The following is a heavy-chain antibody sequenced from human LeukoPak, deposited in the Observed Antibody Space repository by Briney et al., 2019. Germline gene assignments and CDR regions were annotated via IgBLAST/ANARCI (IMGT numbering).Heavy chain of an antibody. CDR3: ARVSSGATTVDY. Sequence: SETLSLTCAASGGSISSSNWWSWVRQPPGKGLEWIGEIYHSGSTNYNPSLKSRVTISVDKSKNQFSLKLSSVTAADTAVYYCARVSSGATTVDYWGQGTLVTVSS. CDR1: GGSISSSNW. CDR2: IYHSGST. J-gene: IGHJ4*02. D-gene: IGHD1-26*01. V-gene: IGHV4-4*02.